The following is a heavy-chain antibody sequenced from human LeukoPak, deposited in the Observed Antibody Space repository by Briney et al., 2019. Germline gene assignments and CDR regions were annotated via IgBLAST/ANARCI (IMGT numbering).Heavy chain of an antibody. J-gene: IGHJ5*02. V-gene: IGHV1-46*01. Sequence: ASVKVSCKASGYTFTSYYMHWARQAPGQGLKWMGITNPSGGSTSYAQKFQGRVTMTRDTSTSTVYMELSSLRSEDTAVYYCARETWLFGNWFDPWGQGTLVTVSS. CDR2: TNPSGGST. D-gene: IGHD3-22*01. CDR1: GYTFTSYY. CDR3: ARETWLFGNWFDP.